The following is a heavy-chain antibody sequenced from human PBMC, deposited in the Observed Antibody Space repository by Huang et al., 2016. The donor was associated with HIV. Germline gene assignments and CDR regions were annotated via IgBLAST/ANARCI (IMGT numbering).Heavy chain of an antibody. D-gene: IGHD5-18*01. CDR2: IFPCNSNT. V-gene: IGHV5-51*03. Sequence: EVQLVQSGVEVKKPGESLKISCKGSGFSFTSYWIGWVRQLPGKGLEWMRIIFPCNSNTFYSPAFQGQGTIPADKYTRTAYLQWSSLKASDSAIYYCAIHDSNDFTFDDWGQGTLVAVSS. J-gene: IGHJ4*02. CDR3: AIHDSNDFTFDD. CDR1: GFSFTSYW.